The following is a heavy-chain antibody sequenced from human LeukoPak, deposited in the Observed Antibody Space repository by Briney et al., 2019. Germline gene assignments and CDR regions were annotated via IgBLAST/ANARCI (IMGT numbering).Heavy chain of an antibody. CDR2: IYYSGSST. CDR3: ARTSRHFYGSGTNLTPWPAGMDV. V-gene: IGHV4-59*01. CDR1: GGSMSGFF. Sequence: SETLSLTCTVSGGSMSGFFWTWIREPPGRKLEWIGSIYYSGSSTKYNPSLKSRVTISVDTSKSQFSLTLNSATAADTAVYYCARTSRHFYGSGTNLTPWPAGMDVWGQGTTVTVSS. J-gene: IGHJ6*02. D-gene: IGHD3-10*01.